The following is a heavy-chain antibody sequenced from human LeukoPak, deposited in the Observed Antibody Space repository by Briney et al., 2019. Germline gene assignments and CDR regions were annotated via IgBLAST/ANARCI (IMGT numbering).Heavy chain of an antibody. V-gene: IGHV1-46*01. CDR2: INPSGGST. J-gene: IGHJ4*02. CDR1: GGTFTSYY. D-gene: IGHD2-2*02. Sequence: GASVKVPCKASGGTFTSYYMHWVRQAPGQGLEWMGIINPSGGSTSYAQKFQGRVTMTRDTSTSTVYMELSSLRSEDTAVYYCARGGCSSTSCYKAALDYWGQGTLVTVSS. CDR3: ARGGCSSTSCYKAALDY.